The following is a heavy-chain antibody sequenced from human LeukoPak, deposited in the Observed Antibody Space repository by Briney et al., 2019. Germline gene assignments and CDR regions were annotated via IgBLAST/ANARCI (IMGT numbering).Heavy chain of an antibody. J-gene: IGHJ4*02. CDR2: INHSGST. Sequence: SETLSLTCAVYGRSFSGYYWSWIRQPPGKGLEWIGEINHSGSTNYNPSLKSRVTISVDTSKNQFSLKLSSVTAADTAVYYCAREGSAFDYWGQGTLVTVSS. D-gene: IGHD1-26*01. CDR1: GRSFSGYY. V-gene: IGHV4-34*01. CDR3: AREGSAFDY.